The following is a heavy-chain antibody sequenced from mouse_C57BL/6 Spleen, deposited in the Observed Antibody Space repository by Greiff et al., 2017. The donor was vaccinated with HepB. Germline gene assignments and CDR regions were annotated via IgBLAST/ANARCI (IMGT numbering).Heavy chain of an antibody. D-gene: IGHD5-5*01. Sequence: QVQLQQPGAELVMPGASVKLSCKASGYTFTSYWMHWVKQRPGQGLEWIGEIDPSDSYTNYNQKFKGKSTLTVDKSSSTAYMQLSSLTSEDSAVYYCARCLLPHYFDYWGQGTTLTVSS. CDR3: ARCLLPHYFDY. CDR2: IDPSDSYT. J-gene: IGHJ2*01. V-gene: IGHV1-69*01. CDR1: GYTFTSYW.